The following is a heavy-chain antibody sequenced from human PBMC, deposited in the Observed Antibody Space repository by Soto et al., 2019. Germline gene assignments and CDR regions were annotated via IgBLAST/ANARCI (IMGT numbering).Heavy chain of an antibody. CDR3: GGVSED. Sequence: QVQLVESGGGVVQPGRSLRLSCAASGFTFSSYGMHWVRQAPGKGLEWVAVIWYDGSNKYYADSVKGRFTISRDNSKNTLYLQMNSLRAENRAVYYWGGVSEDWGQETLVPVSS. J-gene: IGHJ4*02. CDR2: IWYDGSNK. D-gene: IGHD3-10*01. CDR1: GFTFSSYG. V-gene: IGHV3-33*01.